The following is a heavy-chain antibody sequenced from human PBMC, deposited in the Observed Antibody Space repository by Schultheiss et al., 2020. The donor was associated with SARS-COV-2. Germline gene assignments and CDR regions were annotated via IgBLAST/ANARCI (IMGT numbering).Heavy chain of an antibody. CDR3: ARVDIVATTLDY. Sequence: SETLSLTCTVSGGSISSYYWSWIRQHPGKGLEWIGYIYYSGSTYYNPSLKSRVTISVDTSKNQFSLKLSSVTAADTAVYYCARVDIVATTLDYWGQGTLVTVSS. CDR1: GGSISSYY. CDR2: IYYSGST. V-gene: IGHV4-59*08. J-gene: IGHJ4*02. D-gene: IGHD5-12*01.